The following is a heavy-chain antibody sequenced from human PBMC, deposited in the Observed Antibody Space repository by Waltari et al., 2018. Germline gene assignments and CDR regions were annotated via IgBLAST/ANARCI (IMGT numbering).Heavy chain of an antibody. J-gene: IGHJ4*02. V-gene: IGHV4-34*01. CDR2: INHSGST. CDR3: ARRIAAAGTVDY. CDR1: GGSFRGYY. Sequence: QVQLQQWGAGLLKPSETLSLTCAVYGGSFRGYYWSWTRQPPGKGLEWIGEINHSGSTNYNPSLKSRVTISVDTSKNQFSLKLSSVTAADTAVYYCARRIAAAGTVDYWGQGTLVTVSS. D-gene: IGHD6-13*01.